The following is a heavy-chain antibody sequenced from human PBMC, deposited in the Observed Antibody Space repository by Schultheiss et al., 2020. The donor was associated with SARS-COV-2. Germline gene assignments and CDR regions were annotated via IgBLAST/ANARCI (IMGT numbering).Heavy chain of an antibody. CDR3: ARDQVVPAAMFNV. CDR2: IYTSGST. Sequence: SQTLSLTCTVSGGSISSYYWSWIRQPPGKGLEWIGRIYTSGSTNYNPSLKSRVTISLDTSKNQFSLKLSSVTAADTAVYYCARDQVVPAAMFNVWGQGTTVTVSS. J-gene: IGHJ6*02. D-gene: IGHD2-2*01. V-gene: IGHV4-4*07. CDR1: GGSISSYY.